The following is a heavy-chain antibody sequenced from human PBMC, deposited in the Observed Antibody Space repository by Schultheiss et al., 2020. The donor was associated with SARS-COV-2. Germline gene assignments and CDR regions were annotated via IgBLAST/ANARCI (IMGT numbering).Heavy chain of an antibody. V-gene: IGHV4-34*01. CDR3: ARDSGYSYGFGYYYGMDV. J-gene: IGHJ6*02. Sequence: SETLSLTCTVYGGSFSGYYWSWIRQPPGKGLEWIGEINHSGSTNYNPSLQSRVTISVDTSKNQFSLRLDSVTAADTAVYYCARDSGYSYGFGYYYGMDVWGQGTTVTVSS. CDR1: GGSFSGYY. CDR2: INHSGST. D-gene: IGHD5-18*01.